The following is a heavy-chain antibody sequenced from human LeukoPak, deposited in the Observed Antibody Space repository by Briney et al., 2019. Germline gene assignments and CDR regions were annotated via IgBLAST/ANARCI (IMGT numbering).Heavy chain of an antibody. CDR1: GYTFTSYG. J-gene: IGHJ6*04. Sequence: ASVKVSCKASGYTFTSYGISWVRQAPGQGLEWMGWISAYNGNTNYAQKLQGRVTMTTDTSTSTAYMELRSLRSDDTAVYYCAREKGPYYDILTGYYKDPYYYYGMDVWGKGTTVTVSS. CDR3: AREKGPYYDILTGYYKDPYYYYGMDV. CDR2: ISAYNGNT. D-gene: IGHD3-9*01. V-gene: IGHV1-18*04.